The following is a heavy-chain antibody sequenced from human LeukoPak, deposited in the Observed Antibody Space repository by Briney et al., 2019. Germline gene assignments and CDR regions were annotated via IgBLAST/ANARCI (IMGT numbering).Heavy chain of an antibody. D-gene: IGHD6-19*01. J-gene: IGHJ6*02. CDR2: IGGGGYST. CDR3: AKGPVSMAGTPGDV. V-gene: IGHV3-23*01. CDR1: GFTFSSYV. Sequence: PGGSLRLSCAASGFTFSSYVMNWVRQAPGKGLEWVSTIGGGGYSTYYADSVKGRFTISRDNSKNTLFLQMYSLRAEDTAIYYCAKGPVSMAGTPGDVWGQGTTVTVSS.